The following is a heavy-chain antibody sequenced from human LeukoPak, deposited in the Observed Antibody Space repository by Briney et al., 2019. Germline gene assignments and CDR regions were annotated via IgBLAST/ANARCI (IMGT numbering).Heavy chain of an antibody. CDR1: GYTFTGYY. V-gene: IGHV1-2*02. CDR3: ARDLAGLSGYYVYYYYGMDV. CDR2: INPNSGGT. D-gene: IGHD3-22*01. J-gene: IGHJ6*02. Sequence: ASVKVSCKASGYTFTGYYMHWVRQAPGQGLEWMGWINPNSGGTNYAQKFQGRVTMTRDTSISTAYMELSRLRSDDTAVYYCARDLAGLSGYYVYYYYGMDVWGQGTTVTVSS.